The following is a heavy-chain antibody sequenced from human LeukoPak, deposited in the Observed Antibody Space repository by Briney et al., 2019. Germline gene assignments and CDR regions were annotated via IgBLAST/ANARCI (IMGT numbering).Heavy chain of an antibody. Sequence: SETLSLTCTVSGGSISSYYWSWIRQPAGKGLEWIGRIYTSGSTNYNPSLKSRVTMSVDTSKNQFSLKLSSVTAADTAVYYCARDDSSGWFPQPTFDYWGQGTLVTVSS. CDR1: GGSISSYY. CDR3: ARDDSSGWFPQPTFDY. V-gene: IGHV4-4*07. D-gene: IGHD6-19*01. CDR2: IYTSGST. J-gene: IGHJ4*02.